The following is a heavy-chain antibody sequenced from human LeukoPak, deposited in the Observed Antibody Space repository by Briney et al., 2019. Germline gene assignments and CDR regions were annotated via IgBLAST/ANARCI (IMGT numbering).Heavy chain of an antibody. CDR1: GFTFSSYA. V-gene: IGHV3-23*01. CDR3: AKELTYDFWSGYYFTPDAFDI. CDR2: ISGSGGST. D-gene: IGHD3-3*01. J-gene: IGHJ3*02. Sequence: GGSLRLSCAASGFTFSSYAMSWVRQAPGKGLEWVSAISGSGGSTYYADSVKGRFAISRDNSKNTLYLQMNSLRAEDTAVYYCAKELTYDFWSGYYFTPDAFDIWGQGTMVTVSS.